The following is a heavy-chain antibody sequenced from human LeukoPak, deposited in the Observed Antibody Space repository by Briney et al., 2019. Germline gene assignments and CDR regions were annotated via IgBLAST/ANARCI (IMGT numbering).Heavy chain of an antibody. CDR3: ARDGRHRYYYDSSGFYGSWFDP. CDR2: INPSGGST. CDR1: GYTFTSYY. J-gene: IGHJ5*02. D-gene: IGHD3-22*01. Sequence: ASVKVSCKASGYTFTSYYMHWVRQAPGQGLEWMGIINPSGGSTIYAQKFQGRVTMTRDMSTSTVYMELSSLRSEDTAVYYCARDGRHRYYYDSSGFYGSWFDPWGQGTLVTVSS. V-gene: IGHV1-46*01.